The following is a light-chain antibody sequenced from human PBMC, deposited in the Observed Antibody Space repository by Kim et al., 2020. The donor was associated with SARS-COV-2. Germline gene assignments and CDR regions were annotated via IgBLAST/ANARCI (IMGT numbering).Light chain of an antibody. CDR2: SKG. CDR3: ATWDDSLNGVI. J-gene: IGLJ2*01. V-gene: IGLV1-47*01. Sequence: ISFSGIQSTGGSSSVSGYQQFPGKAPIILVYSKGQRPSGVPDRFSASKSGTSAFLAISGLRSEDEADYFCATWDDSLNGVIIGGGTQLTVL. CDR1: QSTGGSSS.